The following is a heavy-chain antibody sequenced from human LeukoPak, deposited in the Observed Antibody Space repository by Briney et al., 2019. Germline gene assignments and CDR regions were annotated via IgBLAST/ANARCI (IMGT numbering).Heavy chain of an antibody. V-gene: IGHV1-18*01. D-gene: IGHD6-13*01. Sequence: ASVKVSCKASGYSFNGYSITWVRQARGQGLEWMGWTSTYTGDRKVAQRLQGRLTMTTDSSTSTAYMKLTSLESADTAVYYCARFSSSWYSPYGMDVWGQGTTITVSS. J-gene: IGHJ6*02. CDR3: ARFSSSWYSPYGMDV. CDR1: GYSFNGYS. CDR2: TSTYTGDR.